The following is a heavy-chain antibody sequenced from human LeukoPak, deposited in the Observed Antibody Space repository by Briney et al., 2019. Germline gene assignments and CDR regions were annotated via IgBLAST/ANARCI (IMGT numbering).Heavy chain of an antibody. CDR3: ASLTYYFDSSGYYPGYFQH. Sequence: GGSLRLSCAASGFTFRDYYMSWIRQAPGKGREGVSYIGSSNSYTNYADSVKGRFYADSVKGRFTISRDNAKNSLYLQMNSLRAEDTAVYYCASLTYYFDSSGYYPGYFQHWGQGTLVTVSS. D-gene: IGHD3-22*01. CDR1: GFTFRDYY. CDR2: IGSSNSYT. V-gene: IGHV3-11*03. J-gene: IGHJ1*01.